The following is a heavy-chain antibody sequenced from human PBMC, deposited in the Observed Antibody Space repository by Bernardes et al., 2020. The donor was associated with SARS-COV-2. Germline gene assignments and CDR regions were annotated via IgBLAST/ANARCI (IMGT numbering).Heavy chain of an antibody. CDR3: AKGGGPTV. Sequence: SKTLSLSCAVSGDSVSSASYYWAWIRQPAGKGMEWIGRINLSGWPTYNPSLRSRVTMSFDTSRSQFSLKLNSVTAADTAVYYCAKGGGPTVWGQGTLVTVPS. CDR2: INLSGWP. V-gene: IGHV4-61*02. J-gene: IGHJ1*01. CDR1: GDSVSSASYY. D-gene: IGHD4-17*01.